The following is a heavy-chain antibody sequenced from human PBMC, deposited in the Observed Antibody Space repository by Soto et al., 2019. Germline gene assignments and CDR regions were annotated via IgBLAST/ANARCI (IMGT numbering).Heavy chain of an antibody. CDR1: GYSFTSYW. CDR3: ARQRATVKYYYYGMDV. CDR2: IYPGDSDT. D-gene: IGHD4-4*01. J-gene: IGHJ6*02. Sequence: PGESLKISCKGSGYSFTSYWIGWVRQMPGKGLEWMGLIYPGDSDTRSSPPFQGQVTISADKSISTAYLQWSSLKASDTAMYYCARQRATVKYYYYGMDVWGQGTTVTVSS. V-gene: IGHV5-51*01.